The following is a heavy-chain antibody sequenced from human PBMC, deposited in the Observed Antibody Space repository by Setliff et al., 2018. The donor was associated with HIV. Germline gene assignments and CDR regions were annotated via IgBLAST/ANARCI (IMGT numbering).Heavy chain of an antibody. J-gene: IGHJ6*02. CDR2: TIPMSDIP. V-gene: IGHV1-69*10. CDR3: AREGLLVTSVGGAYWYHGMDV. CDR1: GFTFNHYA. D-gene: IGHD2-15*01. Sequence: SVKVSCKASGFTFNHYALSWVRQAPGQRPEWMGGTIPMSDIPNYAQNFQGRVTITADHSTTTTYMELSSLSSEDTAVYYCAREGLLVTSVGGAYWYHGMDVWGQGTTVTVSS.